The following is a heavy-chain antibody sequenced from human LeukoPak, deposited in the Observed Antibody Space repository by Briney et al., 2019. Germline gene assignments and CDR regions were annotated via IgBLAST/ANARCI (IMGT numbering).Heavy chain of an antibody. J-gene: IGHJ4*02. V-gene: IGHV4-39*07. CDR3: ARVKALAGNHDY. CDR2: IYHSGST. CDR1: GGSLSSNILD. Sequence: SETLSLTCMVSGGSLSSNILDWVCPRQPPGTGLEWGGSIYHSGSTYHNPSLKRRVTISVCTSKNQFSLKLSSVTAADTAFYSFARVKALAGNHDYRGQGSLVT. D-gene: IGHD4-23*01.